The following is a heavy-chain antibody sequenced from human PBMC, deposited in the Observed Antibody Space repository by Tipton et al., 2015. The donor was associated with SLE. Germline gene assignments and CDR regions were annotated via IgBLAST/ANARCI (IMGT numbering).Heavy chain of an antibody. D-gene: IGHD5-18*01. V-gene: IGHV3-11*06. J-gene: IGHJ4*02. CDR3: ARGVYSYGWVDY. CDR1: GFTFSDYY. CDR2: ISSSSSYT. Sequence: SLRLSCAASGFTFSDYYMNWIRQAPGKGLEWVSYISSSSSYTNYADSVKGRFTISRDNAKNSLFLQMNSLRAEDTAVYYCARGVYSYGWVDYWGQGTLVTVSS.